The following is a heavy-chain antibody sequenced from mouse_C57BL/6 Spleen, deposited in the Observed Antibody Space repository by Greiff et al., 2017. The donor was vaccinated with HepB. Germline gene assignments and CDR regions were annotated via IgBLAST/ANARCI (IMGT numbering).Heavy chain of an antibody. V-gene: IGHV1-81*01. CDR3: AYDYDWFAY. J-gene: IGHJ3*01. D-gene: IGHD2-4*01. CDR2: IYPRSGNT. CDR1: GYTFTSYG. Sequence: VQLQQSGAELARPGASVKLSCKASGYTFTSYGISWVKQRTGQGLEWIGEIYPRSGNTYYNEKFKGKATLTADKSSSTAYMELRSLTSEDSAVYFCAYDYDWFAYWGQGTLVTVSA.